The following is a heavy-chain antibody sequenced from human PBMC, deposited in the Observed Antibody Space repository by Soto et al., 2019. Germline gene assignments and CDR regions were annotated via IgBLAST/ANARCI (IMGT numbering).Heavy chain of an antibody. CDR1: GFTFSSYA. J-gene: IGHJ4*02. D-gene: IGHD5-18*01. Sequence: GGSLRLSCAASGFTFSSYAMSWVRQAPGKGLEWVSAISGSGGSTYYADSVKGRFTISRDNSKNTLYLQMNSLRAEDTAVYYCAKDTGLGLKELDTAMVLDAFDYWGQGTLVTVSS. V-gene: IGHV3-23*01. CDR2: ISGSGGST. CDR3: AKDTGLGLKELDTAMVLDAFDY.